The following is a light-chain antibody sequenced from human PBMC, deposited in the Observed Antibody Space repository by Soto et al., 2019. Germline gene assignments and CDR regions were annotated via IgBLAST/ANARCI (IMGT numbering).Light chain of an antibody. CDR1: QSVRSH. CDR3: QQYKNWPL. V-gene: IGKV3-15*01. CDR2: GAS. J-gene: IGKJ5*01. Sequence: EVVMTQPPATLSVSPREGVALSLRASQSVRSHLAWYQQKPGQPPRLLIYGASTRATGIPARFSGSGFGTEFTLTISSLQSEDFAVYYCQQYKNWPLFGQGTRLEIK.